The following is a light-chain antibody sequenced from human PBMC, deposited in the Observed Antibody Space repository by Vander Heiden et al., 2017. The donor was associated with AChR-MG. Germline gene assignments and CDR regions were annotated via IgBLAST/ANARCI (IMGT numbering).Light chain of an antibody. CDR3: QAWDSSTVV. CDR2: QDS. J-gene: IGLJ2*01. V-gene: IGLV3-1*01. Sequence: SYELTQPPSVSVSPGPTASITCSGAKLGDKYACWYQQKPGQSPVLVIYQDSKRPSGIPERFSGSNSGNTATLTISGTQAMDEADDYCQAWDSSTVVFGGGTKLTVL. CDR1: KLGDKY.